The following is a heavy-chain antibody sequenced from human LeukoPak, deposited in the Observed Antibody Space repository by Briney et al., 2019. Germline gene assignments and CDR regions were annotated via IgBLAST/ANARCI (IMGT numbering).Heavy chain of an antibody. CDR3: ARLVHTYYYDSSGYYRFYYFDY. V-gene: IGHV4-34*01. CDR1: GGSFSGYY. Sequence: SETLSLTCAVYGGSFSGYYWSWIRQPPGKGLEWIGEINHSGSTNYNPSLKSRVTISVDRSRNQFSLKLSSATAADTAVYYCARLVHTYYYDSSGYYRFYYFDYWGQGTLVTVSS. J-gene: IGHJ4*02. CDR2: INHSGST. D-gene: IGHD3-22*01.